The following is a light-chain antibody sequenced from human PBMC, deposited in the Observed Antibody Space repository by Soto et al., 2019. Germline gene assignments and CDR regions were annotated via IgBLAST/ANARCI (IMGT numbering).Light chain of an antibody. CDR1: SSDVGVYNY. Sequence: QSVLAQPASVSGSPGQSITISCTGTSSDVGVYNYVSWYQQHPGKAPKLMIYEISNRPSGVSNRFSGSKSGNTASLTISGLRPEDEADYYCTSYTSSSTYLFGTGTKVTVL. V-gene: IGLV2-14*01. CDR2: EIS. CDR3: TSYTSSSTYL. J-gene: IGLJ1*01.